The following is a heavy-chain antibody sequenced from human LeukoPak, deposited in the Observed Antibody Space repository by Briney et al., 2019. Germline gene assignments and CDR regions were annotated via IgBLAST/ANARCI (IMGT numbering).Heavy chain of an antibody. J-gene: IGHJ3*02. V-gene: IGHV4-61*08. CDR3: ARDRAYDAFDI. CDR1: GGSISSGGYS. Sequence: SETLSLTCAVSGGSISSGGYSWSWIRQPPGKGLEWIGYIYYSGSTNYNPSLKSRVTISVDTSKNQFSLKLSSVTAADTAVYYCARDRAYDAFDIWGQGTMVTVSS. CDR2: IYYSGST.